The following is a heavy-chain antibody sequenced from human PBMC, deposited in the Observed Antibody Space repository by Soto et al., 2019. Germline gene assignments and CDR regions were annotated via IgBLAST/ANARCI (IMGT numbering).Heavy chain of an antibody. V-gene: IGHV3-9*01. CDR1: GFTFDDYA. CDR2: ISWNSGSI. J-gene: IGHJ3*02. Sequence: GGSLRLSCAASGFTFDDYAMNWVRQAPGKGLEWVSGISWNSGSIGYADSVKGRFTISRDNAKNSLYLQMNSLRAEDTALYYCAKDRGSSGPRAFDIWGQGTMVTVSS. D-gene: IGHD6-19*01. CDR3: AKDRGSSGPRAFDI.